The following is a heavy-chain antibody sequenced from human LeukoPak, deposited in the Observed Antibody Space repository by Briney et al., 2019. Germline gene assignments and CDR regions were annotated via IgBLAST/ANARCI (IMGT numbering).Heavy chain of an antibody. D-gene: IGHD3-22*01. CDR2: IYYSGST. CDR3: ARRAPDYYDSSWFDP. J-gene: IGHJ5*02. V-gene: IGHV4-39*01. Sequence: PSETLSLTCTVSGGSIGSSSYYWGWIRQPPGKGLEWIGSIYYSGSTYYNPSLKSRVTISVDTSKNQFSLKLSSVTAADTAVYYCARRAPDYYDSSWFDPWGQGTLVTVSS. CDR1: GGSIGSSSYY.